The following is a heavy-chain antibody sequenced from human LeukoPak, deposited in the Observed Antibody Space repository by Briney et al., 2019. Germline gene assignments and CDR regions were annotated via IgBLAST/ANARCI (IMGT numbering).Heavy chain of an antibody. CDR1: GFTFSSYS. Sequence: PGGSLRLSCAASGFTFSSYSMNWVRQAPGKGLEWVSSISSSSSYIYYADSVKGRFTISRDNAKNSLYLQMNSLRSEDTAVYYCATDRGVATMGYDGFDIWGQGTMVTVSS. D-gene: IGHD5-12*01. J-gene: IGHJ3*02. V-gene: IGHV3-21*04. CDR2: ISSSSSYI. CDR3: ATDRGVATMGYDGFDI.